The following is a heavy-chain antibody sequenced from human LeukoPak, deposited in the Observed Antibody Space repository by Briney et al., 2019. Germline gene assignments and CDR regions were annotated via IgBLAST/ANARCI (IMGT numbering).Heavy chain of an antibody. CDR3: ARGVSSGWFFDY. J-gene: IGHJ4*02. Sequence: GGSLRLSCAASGFTFSSYGMHWVRQAPGKGLEWVAVISYDGSNKYYADSVKGRFTISRDNSKNTLYLQMNNLRAEDTAVYYCARGVSSGWFFDYWGQGTLVTVSS. CDR1: GFTFSSYG. D-gene: IGHD6-19*01. V-gene: IGHV3-30*03. CDR2: ISYDGSNK.